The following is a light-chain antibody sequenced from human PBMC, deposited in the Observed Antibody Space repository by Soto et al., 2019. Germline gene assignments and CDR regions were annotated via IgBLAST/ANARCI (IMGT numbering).Light chain of an antibody. Sequence: EIVLTQSPGTLSLSPGERATLSCRASQSVSRSYLAWYQQKPGQAPRLLIYGASSRATGIPDRFSGSGSGTDFTLTISKLEPEDSAVYYCQRYDGSPPFTFGPGTKVDIK. J-gene: IGKJ3*01. CDR1: QSVSRSY. V-gene: IGKV3-20*01. CDR2: GAS. CDR3: QRYDGSPPFT.